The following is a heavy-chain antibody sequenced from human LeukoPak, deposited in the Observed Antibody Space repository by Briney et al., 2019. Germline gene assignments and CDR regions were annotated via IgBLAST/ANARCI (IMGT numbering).Heavy chain of an antibody. CDR2: ISSSSSTI. CDR1: GFTFSSYS. D-gene: IGHD6-19*01. J-gene: IGHJ4*02. CDR3: ARMRSSGWYDRVVDY. Sequence: GGSLRLSCAASGFTFSSYSMNWVRQAPGKGLEWVSYISSSSSTIYYADSVKGRFTISRDNAKNPLYLQMNSLRAEDTAVYYCARMRSSGWYDRVVDYWGQGTLVTVSS. V-gene: IGHV3-48*04.